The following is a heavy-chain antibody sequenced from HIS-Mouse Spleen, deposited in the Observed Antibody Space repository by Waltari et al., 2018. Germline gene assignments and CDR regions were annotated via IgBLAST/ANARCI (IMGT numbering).Heavy chain of an antibody. D-gene: IGHD6-13*01. V-gene: IGHV4-39*01. J-gene: IGHJ4*02. CDR3: ARHEGQQLVTSLFDY. Sequence: QLQLQESGPGLVKPSETLSLTCTVSGGSISSSSYYWGWIRQPPGEGLEWIGRTYYSGGTSYNPSRKRRVTISVDTSKNQFSLKLSSVTAADTAVYYCARHEGQQLVTSLFDYWGQGTLVTVSS. CDR2: TYYSGGT. CDR1: GGSISSSSYY.